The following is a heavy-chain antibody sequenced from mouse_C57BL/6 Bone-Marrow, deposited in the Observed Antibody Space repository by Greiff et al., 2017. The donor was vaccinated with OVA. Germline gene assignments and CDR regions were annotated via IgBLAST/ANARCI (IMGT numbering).Heavy chain of an antibody. CDR2: IWSGGST. CDR3: ARSNYGSSDY. D-gene: IGHD1-1*01. J-gene: IGHJ2*01. V-gene: IGHV2-2*01. CDR1: GFSLTSYG. Sequence: QVQLKESGPGLVQPSQSLSITCTVSGFSLTSYGVHWVRQSPGKGLEWLGVIWSGGSTDYNAAFISRRSISKDNSKSQVFSKMNSLQADDTAIYYCARSNYGSSDYWGQGTTLTVSS.